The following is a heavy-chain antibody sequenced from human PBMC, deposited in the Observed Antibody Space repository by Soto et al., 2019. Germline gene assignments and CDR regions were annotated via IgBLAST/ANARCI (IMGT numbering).Heavy chain of an antibody. CDR1: GGSFTGYH. Sequence: SETLSLTCAVYGGSFTGYHWSWIRQPPGKGLEWIGEINHSGRTNYNPSLKSRVTISVDTSKNQFSLKLSSVTAADTAVYFCTNSGDCSGGHCRLHWGQGALVTVS. D-gene: IGHD2-15*01. J-gene: IGHJ4*02. CDR2: INHSGRT. V-gene: IGHV4-34*01. CDR3: TNSGDCSGGHCRLH.